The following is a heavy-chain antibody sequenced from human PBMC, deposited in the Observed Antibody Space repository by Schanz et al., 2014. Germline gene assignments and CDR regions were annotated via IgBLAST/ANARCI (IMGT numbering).Heavy chain of an antibody. Sequence: VQLEQSGAEVKKPGSSVKVSCKASGGTFSSFGINWVRQAPGQGLEWMGRIIPSLGLAKYEQKFQDKVTITADTSTTTVYMDLASLTSDDTAVYFCARIIDGDYLYWGQGTLVTVSS. CDR1: GGTFSSFG. CDR2: IIPSLGLA. V-gene: IGHV1-69*02. J-gene: IGHJ4*02. CDR3: ARIIDGDYLY. D-gene: IGHD4-17*01.